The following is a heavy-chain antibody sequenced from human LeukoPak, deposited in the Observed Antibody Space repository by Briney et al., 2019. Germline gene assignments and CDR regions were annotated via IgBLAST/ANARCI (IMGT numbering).Heavy chain of an antibody. Sequence: SETLSLTCTVSGGSISSSSYYWGWIRQPPGKGLEWIGSIYYSGGTYYNPSLKSRVTISVDTSKNQFSLKLSSVTAADTAVYYCARGRWFGELLYWGQGTLVTVPS. V-gene: IGHV4-39*07. CDR3: ARGRWFGELLY. D-gene: IGHD3-10*01. CDR1: GGSISSSSYY. CDR2: IYYSGGT. J-gene: IGHJ4*02.